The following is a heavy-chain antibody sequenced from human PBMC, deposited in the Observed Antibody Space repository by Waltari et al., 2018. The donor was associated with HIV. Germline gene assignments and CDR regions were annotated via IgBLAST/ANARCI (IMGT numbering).Heavy chain of an antibody. J-gene: IGHJ4*02. CDR3: ATAGSTGTTRGY. CDR1: GFTFTNAW. CDR2: IKSKSDGGTT. V-gene: IGHV3-15*01. D-gene: IGHD1-1*01. Sequence: EVQLVESGGGLVKPGGSLRLSCHASGFTFTNAWMSWVRQAPGKGLGWVGRIKSKSDGGTTDYAAPVKGRFTISRDDSKDTLYLQVNSLKTDDTAVYYCATAGSTGTTRGYWGQGTLVTVSS.